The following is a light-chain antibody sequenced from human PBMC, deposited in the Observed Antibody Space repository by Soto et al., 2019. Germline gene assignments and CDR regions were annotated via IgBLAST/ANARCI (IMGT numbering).Light chain of an antibody. CDR1: QSVSSN. Sequence: EIGMTQSPGTLSLSPGERVTFSGRASQSVSSNLAWYQQKPGQTPRLLIYGASTRATGIPDRFSGSGSGTEFTLTISSLQSEDFADYYCQQYQNWPLITFGQGTRLEN. V-gene: IGKV3-15*01. CDR3: QQYQNWPLIT. CDR2: GAS. J-gene: IGKJ5*01.